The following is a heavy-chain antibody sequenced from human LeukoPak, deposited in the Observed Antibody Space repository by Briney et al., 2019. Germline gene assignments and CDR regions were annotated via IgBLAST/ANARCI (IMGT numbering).Heavy chain of an antibody. Sequence: SVKVSCKASGGTFSSYAISWVRQTPGQGLEWMGGIIPIFGTANYAQKFQGRVTITADESTSTAYMELSSLRSEDTAVYYCARDLGNPGGGFDYWGQGTLVTVSS. D-gene: IGHD3-16*01. V-gene: IGHV1-69*13. CDR2: IIPIFGTA. CDR1: GGTFSSYA. CDR3: ARDLGNPGGGFDY. J-gene: IGHJ4*02.